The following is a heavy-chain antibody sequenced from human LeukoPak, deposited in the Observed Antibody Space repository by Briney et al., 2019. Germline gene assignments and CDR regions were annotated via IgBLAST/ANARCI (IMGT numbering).Heavy chain of an antibody. D-gene: IGHD2-15*01. CDR2: ITSTSTYI. CDR3: ARDLGGWYFDY. Sequence: GGSLRLSCAASGFTFSSYTINWVRQAPGKGLEWVSSITSTSTYIYYSDLVKGRFTISRDNAKNSLYLQMNSLRAEDTAVYYCARDLGGWYFDYWGQGTLVTVSS. CDR1: GFTFSSYT. J-gene: IGHJ4*02. V-gene: IGHV3-21*01.